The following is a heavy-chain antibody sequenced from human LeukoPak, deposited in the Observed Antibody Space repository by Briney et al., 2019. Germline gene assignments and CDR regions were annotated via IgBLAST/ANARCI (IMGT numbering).Heavy chain of an antibody. CDR2: ISTSGSTK. CDR3: ARVWWELPQGFDY. Sequence: GGSLRLSCAASGFAFSSYEVNWVRQAPGKGLEWISQISTSGSTKTYADYVKGRFSISRDNAKKSLYLQMNDLRAEDTAIYYCARVWWELPQGFDYWGQGTLVTVSS. V-gene: IGHV3-48*03. D-gene: IGHD1-26*01. CDR1: GFAFSSYE. J-gene: IGHJ4*02.